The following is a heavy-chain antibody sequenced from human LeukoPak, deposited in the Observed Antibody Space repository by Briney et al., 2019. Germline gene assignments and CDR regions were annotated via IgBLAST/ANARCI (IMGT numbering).Heavy chain of an antibody. V-gene: IGHV5-51*01. D-gene: IGHD1-7*01. CDR2: IYPGDSDT. CDR1: GYSFTSYW. CDR3: ARRGITGTTSFIRQYYFDY. J-gene: IGHJ4*02. Sequence: GESLKISCKGSGYSFTSYWIGWVRQMPGKGLKWMGIIYPGDSDTRYSPSFQGQVTISADKSISTAYLQWSSLKASDTAMYYCARRGITGTTSFIRQYYFDYWGQGTLVTVSS.